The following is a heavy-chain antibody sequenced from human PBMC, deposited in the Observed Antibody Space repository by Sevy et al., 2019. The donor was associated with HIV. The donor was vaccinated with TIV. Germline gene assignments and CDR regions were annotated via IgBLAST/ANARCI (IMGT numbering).Heavy chain of an antibody. V-gene: IGHV3-48*02. CDR2: ISSSSSTI. D-gene: IGHD5-18*01. J-gene: IGHJ1*01. CDR3: ARDGLRGYSRWAEYSQL. Sequence: GGSLRLSCAASGFTFSSYSMNWVRQAPGKGLEWVSYISSSSSTIYYADSVKGRFTISRDNAKDSLYLQMNSLRDEDTAVYYCARDGLRGYSRWAEYSQLWGQGTLVTVSS. CDR1: GFTFSSYS.